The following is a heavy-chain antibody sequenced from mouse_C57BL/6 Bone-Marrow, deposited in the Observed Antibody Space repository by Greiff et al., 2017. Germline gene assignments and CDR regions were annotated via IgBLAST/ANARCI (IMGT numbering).Heavy chain of an antibody. CDR1: GYTFTTYP. CDR3: ARLNWDVGYFDY. CDR2: FHPYNDDT. Sequence: VQLQESGAELVKPGASVKMSCKASGYTFTTYPIEWMKQNHGKSLEWIGNFHPYNDDTKYNEKFKGKATLTVEKSSSTVYLELSRLTSEDSAVYYCARLNWDVGYFDYWGQGTTLTVSS. J-gene: IGHJ2*01. V-gene: IGHV1-47*01. D-gene: IGHD4-1*01.